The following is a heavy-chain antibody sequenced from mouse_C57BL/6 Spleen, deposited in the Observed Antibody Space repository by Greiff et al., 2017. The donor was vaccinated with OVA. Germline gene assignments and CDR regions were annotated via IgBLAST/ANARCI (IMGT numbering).Heavy chain of an antibody. J-gene: IGHJ1*03. V-gene: IGHV1-82*01. CDR2: IYPGDGDT. CDR3: ARRGDGYYGWYFDV. D-gene: IGHD2-3*01. CDR1: GYAFSSSW. Sequence: QVQLQQSGPELVKPGASVKISCKASGYAFSSSWMNWVKQRPGKGLEWIGRIYPGDGDTNYNGKFKGKATLTADKSSSTAYMQLSSLTSEDSAVYYCARRGDGYYGWYFDVWGTGTTVTVSS.